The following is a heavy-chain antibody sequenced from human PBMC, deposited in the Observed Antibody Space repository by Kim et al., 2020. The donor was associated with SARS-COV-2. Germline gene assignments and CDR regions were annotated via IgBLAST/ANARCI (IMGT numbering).Heavy chain of an antibody. CDR1: GYTFTSYF. CDR2: INPSGSST. Sequence: ASVKVSCKASGYTFTSYFMHWVRQAPGQGLEWMGIINPSGSSTTYAQKFQGRVTMTRDTSTSIVYMEVSSLTSEDTVVYYCARGPQERYCSSTSCYGIDYWGQGTLVTVSS. J-gene: IGHJ4*02. CDR3: ARGPQERYCSSTSCYGIDY. D-gene: IGHD2-2*01. V-gene: IGHV1-46*01.